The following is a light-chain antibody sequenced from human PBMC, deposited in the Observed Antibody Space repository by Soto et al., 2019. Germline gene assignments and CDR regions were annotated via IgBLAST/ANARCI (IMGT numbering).Light chain of an antibody. CDR3: QQYDSYPYT. V-gene: IGKV1-5*03. CDR1: QSISGW. CDR2: KTS. Sequence: DIQMTQSPSTLSASVGDSVTIACRASQSISGWLAWYQQKPGKAPKLLIYKTSNLESGVPSRFGGSRSGAEFILTISSLQPDDFATYYCQQYDSYPYTFGQGTKLETK. J-gene: IGKJ2*01.